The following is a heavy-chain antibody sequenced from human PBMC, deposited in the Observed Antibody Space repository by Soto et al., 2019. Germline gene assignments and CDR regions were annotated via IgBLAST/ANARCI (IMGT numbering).Heavy chain of an antibody. CDR3: ARQLAYCGGDCYTEPIDY. Sequence: ASVKVSCKSSGYTFTKYYVLWVRQAPGQGLEWVGRINPNTGGTNYAQKFQDRVTMTRDTSITTAYMELSRLRSDDTAVYHCARQLAYCGGDCYTEPIDYWGQGTQVTVS. CDR2: INPNTGGT. CDR1: GYTFTKYY. V-gene: IGHV1-2*06. D-gene: IGHD2-21*02. J-gene: IGHJ4*02.